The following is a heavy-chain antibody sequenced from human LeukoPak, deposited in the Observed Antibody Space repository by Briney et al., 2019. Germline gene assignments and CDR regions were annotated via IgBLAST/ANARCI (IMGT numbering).Heavy chain of an antibody. V-gene: IGHV1-18*01. CDR2: ISAYNGNT. D-gene: IGHD1-26*01. CDR3: ARDLIVGATKGAFDI. CDR1: GYTFTSYG. J-gene: IGHJ3*02. Sequence: ASVKVSCKASGYTFTSYGISWVRQAPGQGLEWMGWISAYNGNTNYAQKLQGRVTMTTDTSTSTAYVELRSLTSDDTAVYYCARDLIVGATKGAFDIWGQGTMVTVSS.